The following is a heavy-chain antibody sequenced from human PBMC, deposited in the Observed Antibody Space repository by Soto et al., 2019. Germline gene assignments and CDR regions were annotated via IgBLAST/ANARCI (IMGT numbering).Heavy chain of an antibody. CDR1: GGSISSYY. Sequence: SETLSLTCTVSGGSISSYYWSWIRQPPGEGLEWIGYIYYSGSTNYNPSLKSRVTISVDTSKNQFSLKLSSVTAADTAVYYCARLLGRSWSRDAFDIWGQRTMVTVSS. V-gene: IGHV4-59*08. CDR3: ARLLGRSWSRDAFDI. CDR2: IYYSGST. D-gene: IGHD6-13*01. J-gene: IGHJ3*02.